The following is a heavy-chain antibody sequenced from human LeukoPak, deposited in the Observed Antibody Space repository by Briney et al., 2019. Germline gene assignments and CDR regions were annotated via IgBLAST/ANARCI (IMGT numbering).Heavy chain of an antibody. D-gene: IGHD3-9*01. CDR3: ATHYDILTGPDY. Sequence: GGSLRLSCAASGFTFSSYAMSWVRQAPGKGLEWVSAISGSGGSTYYADSVKGRFTISRDDSKNTLYLQMNSLRAEDTAVYYCATHYDILTGPDYWGQGTLVTVSS. V-gene: IGHV3-23*01. CDR1: GFTFSSYA. CDR2: ISGSGGST. J-gene: IGHJ4*02.